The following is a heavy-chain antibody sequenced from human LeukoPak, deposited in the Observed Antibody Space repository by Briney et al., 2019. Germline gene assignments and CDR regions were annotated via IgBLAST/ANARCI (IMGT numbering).Heavy chain of an antibody. CDR3: AAGMSIVPAATLLY. V-gene: IGHV4-59*10. D-gene: IGHD2-2*01. CDR1: GGSFSGYY. CDR2: IYTSGST. Sequence: SETLSLTCAVYGGSFSGYYWNWIRQPAGKGLEWIGRIYTSGSTNYNPSLKSRVTISVDTSKNQFSLKLSSVTAADTAVYYCAAGMSIVPAATLLYWGQGTLVTVSS. J-gene: IGHJ4*02.